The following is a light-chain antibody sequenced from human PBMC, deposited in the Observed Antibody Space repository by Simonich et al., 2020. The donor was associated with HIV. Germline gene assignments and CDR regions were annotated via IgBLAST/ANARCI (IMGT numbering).Light chain of an antibody. Sequence: NFMLTQPHSVSESPGKTVTISCTRSSGGIASNFVQWYQQRPGSSPTIVIYEDDQRPSGVPDRFSGSIDRSSNSASLTISGLKTEDEGDYYCQSYDSTNWVFGGGTKLTVL. CDR2: EDD. J-gene: IGLJ3*02. CDR1: SGGIASNF. CDR3: QSYDSTNWV. V-gene: IGLV6-57*01.